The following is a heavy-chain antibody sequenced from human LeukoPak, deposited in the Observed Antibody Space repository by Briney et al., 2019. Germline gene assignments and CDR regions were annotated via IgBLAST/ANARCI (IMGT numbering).Heavy chain of an antibody. Sequence: RGETLQICCKGSGYSVTSYWICCGRQMPGKGLGRMGIICPGDSDTQYRPSFQCQATMSIEKSIDTANLQSSSLKAPENAMFYCARLGQRSGPPIDDGGQRTLVTVSS. CDR1: GYSVTSYW. V-gene: IGHV5-51*01. J-gene: IGHJ4*02. CDR3: ARLGQRSGPPIDD. D-gene: IGHD5-12*01. CDR2: ICPGDSDT.